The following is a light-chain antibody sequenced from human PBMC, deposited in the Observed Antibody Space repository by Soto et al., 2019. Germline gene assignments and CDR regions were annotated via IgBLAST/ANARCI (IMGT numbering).Light chain of an antibody. CDR2: AAS. J-gene: IGKJ3*01. CDR1: QSISSNY. V-gene: IGKV3-20*01. Sequence: EIVLTQSPGTLSFSPGERATLSCRASQSISSNYLAWYQHKPGQGPRLLIYAASSRATGIPDRFSGSGSGTDFTLTISRLEPEDFALYYCQKYGSAFTFGPGTKVDIK. CDR3: QKYGSAFT.